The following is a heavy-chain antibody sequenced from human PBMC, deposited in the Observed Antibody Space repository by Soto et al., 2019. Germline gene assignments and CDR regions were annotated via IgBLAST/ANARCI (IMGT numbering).Heavy chain of an antibody. V-gene: IGHV3-48*01. J-gene: IGHJ6*03. CDR2: ISSSSSTI. CDR3: ARVDTAMDSLYYYYYMDV. CDR1: GFTFSSFN. Sequence: HPGGSLRLSCAASGFTFSSFNMNWVRQAPGKGLEWVSYISSSSSTIYYADSVKGRFTISRDNAKNSLYLQMNSLRAEDTAVYYCARVDTAMDSLYYYYYMDVWGKGTTVTVSS. D-gene: IGHD5-18*01.